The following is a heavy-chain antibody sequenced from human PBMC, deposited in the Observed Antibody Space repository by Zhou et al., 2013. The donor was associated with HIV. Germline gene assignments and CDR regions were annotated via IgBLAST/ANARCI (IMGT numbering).Heavy chain of an antibody. D-gene: IGHD3-22*01. V-gene: IGHV4-4*07. CDR3: AGTSHGYDNSGYYRRDY. J-gene: IGHJ4*02. CDR1: DVPISSYY. Sequence: VQLQESGPGLVKPSETLSLTCTVSDVPISSYYWSWIRQPAGKGLEWIGGIYTSGSTNYNPSLKSRVTMSVDTSQNQLSLTLRSVTAADTAVFYXAGTSHGYDNSGYYRRDYWGQGTLVTVSS. CDR2: IYTSGST.